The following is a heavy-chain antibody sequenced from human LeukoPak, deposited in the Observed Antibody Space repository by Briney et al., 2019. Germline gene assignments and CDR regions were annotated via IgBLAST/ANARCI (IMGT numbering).Heavy chain of an antibody. Sequence: GASVKVSCKASGYIFSDYAMHWVRQAPGQSLEGMGWINSGNGDTIYSQKFQDRLTISRNTSATTVYMELSSLRSEDTAVYYCASLWFGELAPFDPWGQGTLVTVSS. CDR3: ASLWFGELAPFDP. V-gene: IGHV1-3*01. CDR1: GYIFSDYA. CDR2: INSGNGDT. D-gene: IGHD3-10*01. J-gene: IGHJ5*02.